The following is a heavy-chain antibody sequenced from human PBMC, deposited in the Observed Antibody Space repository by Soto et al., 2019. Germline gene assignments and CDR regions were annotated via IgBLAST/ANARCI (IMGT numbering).Heavy chain of an antibody. CDR3: ARGHAEILTAAPFDA. CDR2: ISAYNGKT. CDR1: GYTFTSYG. J-gene: IGHJ1*01. Sequence: ASVKVSCKASGYTFTSYGIIWVRQAPGQGLEWMGWISAYNGKTNYVQKLQGRVTMTTDTSTSTAYLELRSLRSDDTAVYYCARGHAEILTAAPFDAWGQGTLVTVAS. D-gene: IGHD2-2*01. V-gene: IGHV1-18*01.